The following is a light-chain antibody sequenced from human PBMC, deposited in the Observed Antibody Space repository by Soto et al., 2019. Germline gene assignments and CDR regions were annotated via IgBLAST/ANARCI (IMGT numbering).Light chain of an antibody. J-gene: IGLJ2*01. CDR3: SSYTSSSTLV. CDR1: SSDVGGYNY. V-gene: IGLV2-14*01. CDR2: DVI. Sequence: QSVLTQPASVSGSPGQSITISCTGTSSDVGGYNYVSWYQQHPGKAPKFMIYDVINRPSGVSNRFSGSKSGNTASLTISGLQAEDEADYYCSSYTSSSTLVFGGGTKLTV.